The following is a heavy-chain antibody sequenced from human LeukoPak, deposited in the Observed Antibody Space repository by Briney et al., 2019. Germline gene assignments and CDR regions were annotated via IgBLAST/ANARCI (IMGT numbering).Heavy chain of an antibody. Sequence: GGSLRLSCAASGFTFSSYSMNWVRQAPGKGLEWVSSISSSSSYIYYADSVKGRFTISRDNAKSSLYLQMNSLRAEDTAVYYCARGDSSGWYGGYYYYYGMDVWGQGTTVTVSS. D-gene: IGHD6-19*01. J-gene: IGHJ6*02. CDR3: ARGDSSGWYGGYYYYYGMDV. CDR1: GFTFSSYS. CDR2: ISSSSSYI. V-gene: IGHV3-21*01.